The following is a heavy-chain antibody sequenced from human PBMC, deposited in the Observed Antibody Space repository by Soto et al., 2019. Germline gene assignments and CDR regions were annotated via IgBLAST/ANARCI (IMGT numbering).Heavy chain of an antibody. V-gene: IGHV4-31*03. CDR1: GGSISSGGDY. J-gene: IGHJ5*02. CDR3: ARGPVGVAGTQWFDP. Sequence: TLSLTCTVSGGSISSGGDYWSWIRQHPGKGLEWIGYIYYSGSTYYNPSLKSRVTISVDTSKNQFSLKLSSVTAADTAVYYCARGPVGVAGTQWFDPWGQGTLVTVSS. D-gene: IGHD6-19*01. CDR2: IYYSGST.